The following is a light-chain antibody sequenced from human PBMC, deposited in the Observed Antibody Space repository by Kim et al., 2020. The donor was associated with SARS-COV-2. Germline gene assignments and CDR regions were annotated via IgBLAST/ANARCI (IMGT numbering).Light chain of an antibody. J-gene: IGKJ1*01. CDR3: QQSYSTPQT. CDR2: ASS. CDR1: QSLSRY. V-gene: IGKV1-39*01. Sequence: ASVADRVTLTCRASQSLSRYLNCHQQKPGKAPKLLFYASSSLQSGVPSRFSGCGSGTAFTLTISSPQPEDFATYYCQQSYSTPQTFGQGTQVDIK.